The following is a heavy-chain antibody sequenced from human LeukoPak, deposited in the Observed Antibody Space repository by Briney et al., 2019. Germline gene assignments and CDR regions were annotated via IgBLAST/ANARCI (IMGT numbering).Heavy chain of an antibody. CDR3: ARVMITFGGVISPFDY. CDR1: GFTFITYA. V-gene: IGHV3-7*01. Sequence: GGSLRLSCAASGFTFITYAMGRVRQAPGKGLEWVANIKQDGSEKYYVDSVKGRFTISRDNAKNSLYLQMNSLRAEDTAVYYCARVMITFGGVISPFDYWGQGTLVTVSS. CDR2: IKQDGSEK. D-gene: IGHD3-16*02. J-gene: IGHJ4*02.